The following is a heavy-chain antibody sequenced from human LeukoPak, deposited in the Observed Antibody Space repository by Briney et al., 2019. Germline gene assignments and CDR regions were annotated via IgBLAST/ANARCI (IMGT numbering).Heavy chain of an antibody. CDR3: AGGITMVRGADY. CDR1: GFTFSTYW. D-gene: IGHD3-10*01. J-gene: IGHJ4*02. Sequence: GGSLRLSCAASGFTFSTYWMTWVRQAPRKGLEWVANIKQDGSEKNYVDSVKGRFTISRDNAKNSLYLQMNTLRADDTAVYFCAGGITMVRGADYWGQGTLVTVSS. CDR2: IKQDGSEK. V-gene: IGHV3-7*04.